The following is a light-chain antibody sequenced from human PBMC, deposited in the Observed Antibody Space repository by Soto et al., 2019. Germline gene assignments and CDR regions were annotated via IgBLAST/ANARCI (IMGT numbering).Light chain of an antibody. CDR1: QSVISW. V-gene: IGKV1-5*01. CDR2: DAS. J-gene: IGKJ1*01. CDR3: QQYNSYST. Sequence: SQMTQSPSTLSGSVGDRVTITFRASQSVISWLAWYQQKPGKAPNLLIYDASSLESGVPSRFSGSGSDTEFTLTIHSLHPDDFATYYCQQYNSYSTFGQGTKVDIK.